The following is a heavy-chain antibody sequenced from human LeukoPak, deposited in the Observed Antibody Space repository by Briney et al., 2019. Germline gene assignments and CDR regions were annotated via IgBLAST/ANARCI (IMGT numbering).Heavy chain of an antibody. CDR2: IYSGGST. CDR3: ARELGTVKDY. J-gene: IGHJ4*02. CDR1: GFTFSDYY. Sequence: GGSLRLSCAASGFTFSDYYMSWIRQAPGKGLEWVSVIYSGGSTYYADSVKGRFTISRDNSKNTLYLQMNSLRAEDTAVYYCARELGTVKDYWGQGTLVTVSS. D-gene: IGHD7-27*01. V-gene: IGHV3-53*01.